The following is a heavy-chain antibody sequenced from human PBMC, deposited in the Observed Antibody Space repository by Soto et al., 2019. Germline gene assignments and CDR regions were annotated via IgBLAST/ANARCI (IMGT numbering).Heavy chain of an antibody. V-gene: IGHV3-7*03. J-gene: IGHJ3*02. D-gene: IGHD3-3*01. CDR3: ARVLRFLEWPSGRAFDI. CDR2: IKQDGSEK. CDR1: GFTFSSYW. Sequence: LRLSCAASGFTFSSYWMSWVRQAPGKGLEWVANIKQDGSEKYYVDSVKGRFTISRDNAKNSLYLQMNSLRAEDTAVYYCARVLRFLEWPSGRAFDIWGQGTMVTVSS.